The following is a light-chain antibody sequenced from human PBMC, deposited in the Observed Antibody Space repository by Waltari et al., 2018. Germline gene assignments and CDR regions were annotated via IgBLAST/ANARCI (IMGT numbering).Light chain of an antibody. CDR3: SSRELSGHVV. Sequence: SSDLTQDSAVSVALGQTVRITCQGDILRTYYGNWCRQKPGQPPELVIYGKNNRTSGIPDRFSASSSGNTASLIITGAQAEDEADYYCSSRELSGHVVFGGGTRLTVL. V-gene: IGLV3-19*01. CDR2: GKN. J-gene: IGLJ2*01. CDR1: ILRTYY.